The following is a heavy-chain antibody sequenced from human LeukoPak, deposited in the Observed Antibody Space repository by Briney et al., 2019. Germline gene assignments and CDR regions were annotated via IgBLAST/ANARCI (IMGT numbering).Heavy chain of an antibody. D-gene: IGHD5-24*01. V-gene: IGHV5-51*01. CDR3: ARPRDGYNSWFDP. Sequence: GESLKISCKGSGYSFTSYWIGWVRQMPGKGLEFMGILYPGDSDTRYSPSFQGQVTISADKSISTAYLQWSSLKASDTAMYYCARPRDGYNSWFDPWGQGTLVTVSS. J-gene: IGHJ5*02. CDR2: LYPGDSDT. CDR1: GYSFTSYW.